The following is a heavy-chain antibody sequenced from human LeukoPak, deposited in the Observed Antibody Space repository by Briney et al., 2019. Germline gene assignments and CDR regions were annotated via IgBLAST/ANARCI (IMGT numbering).Heavy chain of an antibody. CDR2: ISSSSSYI. D-gene: IGHD5-18*01. J-gene: IGHJ4*02. CDR3: ARDTADTAMVPSVDY. Sequence: PGGSLRLSCAASGFTFSSYSMNWVRQAPGKGLEWVSSISSSSSYIYYADSVKGRFTISRDSAKNSLYLQMNSLRAEDTAVYYCARDTADTAMVPSVDYWGQGTLVTVSS. V-gene: IGHV3-21*01. CDR1: GFTFSSYS.